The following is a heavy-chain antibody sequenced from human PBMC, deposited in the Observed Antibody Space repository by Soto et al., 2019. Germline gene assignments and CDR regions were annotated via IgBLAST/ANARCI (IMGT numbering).Heavy chain of an antibody. CDR3: ASYRFYRYYLDY. J-gene: IGHJ4*02. V-gene: IGHV4-39*07. Sequence: SETLSLTCTVFGGSITSDIYYWGWIRQPPGKGLEWIGSIYYTGNTFYNPSLRSRVTLSIDASKNQFSLRLSSVTAADTAMYYCASYRFYRYYLDYWGQGTLVTVSS. CDR2: IYYTGNT. D-gene: IGHD4-4*01. CDR1: GGSITSDIYY.